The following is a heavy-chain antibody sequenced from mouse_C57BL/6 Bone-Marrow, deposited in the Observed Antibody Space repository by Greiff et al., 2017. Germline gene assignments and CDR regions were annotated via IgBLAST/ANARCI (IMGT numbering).Heavy chain of an antibody. Sequence: EVQRVESGEGLVKPGGSLKLSCAASGFTFSSYAMSWVRQTPEKRLEWVAYISSGGDYTYYADTVKGRFTISRDNARNTLYLQMSSLKSEDTAMYYCTRDEDYYGSSYYWYFDVWGTGTTVTVSS. V-gene: IGHV5-9-1*02. D-gene: IGHD1-1*01. J-gene: IGHJ1*03. CDR2: ISSGGDYT. CDR3: TRDEDYYGSSYYWYFDV. CDR1: GFTFSSYA.